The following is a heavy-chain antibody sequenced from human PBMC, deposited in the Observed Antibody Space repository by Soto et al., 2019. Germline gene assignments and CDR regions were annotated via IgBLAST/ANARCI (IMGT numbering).Heavy chain of an antibody. CDR1: GFTFTSYT. CDR3: ARARVYATGPLDF. D-gene: IGHD6-13*01. CDR2: ISSSSDYI. Sequence: GGSLGVSCASSGFTFTSYTMNWVRQAPGKGLEWVSSISSSSDYIYYADSMEGRVTISRDNAKNSLFLDMNSLTGEDTAVYYCARARVYATGPLDFWGQGTLVTVSS. J-gene: IGHJ4*02. V-gene: IGHV3-21*06.